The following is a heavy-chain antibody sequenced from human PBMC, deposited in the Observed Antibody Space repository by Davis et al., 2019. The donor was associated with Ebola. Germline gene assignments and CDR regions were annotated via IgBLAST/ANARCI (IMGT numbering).Heavy chain of an antibody. D-gene: IGHD4-23*01. CDR3: ARQIFFTSDYGGNSARWFDP. Sequence: PGGSLRLSCKGSGYSFTNYWIAWVRQMPGKGLECMGIIYPGDSGIRYSPSFQGQVTISADKSISTAYLQWSSLKASDTAMYYCARQIFFTSDYGGNSARWFDPWGQGTLVTVSS. J-gene: IGHJ5*02. CDR2: IYPGDSGI. CDR1: GYSFTNYW. V-gene: IGHV5-51*01.